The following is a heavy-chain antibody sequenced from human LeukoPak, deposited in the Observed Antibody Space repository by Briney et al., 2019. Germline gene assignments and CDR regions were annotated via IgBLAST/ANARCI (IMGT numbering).Heavy chain of an antibody. D-gene: IGHD3-10*01. V-gene: IGHV3-23*01. CDR2: ISDSGAGT. J-gene: IGHJ6*02. Sequence: GGSLRLSCAASGFTVSRNYMSWVRQAPGKGLEWVSRISDSGAGTDYADSVRGRFTISRDNSRNTLYLQMNGLRAEDTALYFCAKDHRYYASGYGMDVWGHGTTVTVSS. CDR3: AKDHRYYASGYGMDV. CDR1: GFTVSRNY.